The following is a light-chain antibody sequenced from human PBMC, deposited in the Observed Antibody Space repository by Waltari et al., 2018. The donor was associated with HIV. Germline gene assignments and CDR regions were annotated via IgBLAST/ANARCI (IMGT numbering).Light chain of an antibody. CDR1: QNLHTF. Sequence: DIQMTQSPSSLSASVGDRVTFTCRTSQNLHTFLNWFQVTPGKAPVLRIHGAYRLQSGVPSRFSGSGSGTDFTLTISSLQLEDFATYYCLHTYHTPLTFGPGTKVDVK. V-gene: IGKV1-39*01. CDR2: GAY. J-gene: IGKJ3*01. CDR3: LHTYHTPLT.